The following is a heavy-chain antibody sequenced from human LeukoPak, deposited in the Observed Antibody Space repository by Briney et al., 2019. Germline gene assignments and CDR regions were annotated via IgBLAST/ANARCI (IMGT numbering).Heavy chain of an antibody. D-gene: IGHD6-19*01. Sequence: GESLKISCEASGYTFANSWIGWVRQMPEKGLEYMGIIYPRNYDTRYSPSFEGQVTITADRSINTTYLQWRSLRASDTAMYYCVRLGLAVADLYDAFDAWGKGTAVVVS. V-gene: IGHV5-51*01. CDR1: GYTFANSW. CDR2: IYPRNYDT. CDR3: VRLGLAVADLYDAFDA. J-gene: IGHJ3*01.